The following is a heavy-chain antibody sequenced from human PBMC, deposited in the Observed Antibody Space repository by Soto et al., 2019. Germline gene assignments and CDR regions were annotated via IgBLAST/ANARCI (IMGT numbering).Heavy chain of an antibody. Sequence: QVQLQQSGPGLVKPSQTLSLTCAISGDSVSSNSAAWNWIRQSPSRGLEWLGRTYYRSKWYNDYAVSVTSRITINPDTSNNHFSLQLKSVTPEDTALYYCARLAPGGSGGGGDYWGQGTLVTVSS. CDR3: ARLAPGGSGGGGDY. CDR2: TYYRSKWYN. V-gene: IGHV6-1*01. CDR1: GDSVSSNSAA. J-gene: IGHJ4*02. D-gene: IGHD6-19*01.